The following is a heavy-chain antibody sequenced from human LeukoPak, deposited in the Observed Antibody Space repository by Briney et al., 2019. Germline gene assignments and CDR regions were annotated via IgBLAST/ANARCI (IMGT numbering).Heavy chain of an antibody. J-gene: IGHJ4*02. Sequence: PSETLSPTCTVSGDSMSTSYWSWIRQPLGKGLEWIGYFYHSGTDYNPSLKSRVTISGDMSNNQFSLKLSSVTAEDTALFYCAKMTDSTPYSSGTFDSWGQGTLVTVSS. D-gene: IGHD3-10*01. V-gene: IGHV4-59*12. CDR3: AKMTDSTPYSSGTFDS. CDR1: GDSMSTSY. CDR2: FYHSGT.